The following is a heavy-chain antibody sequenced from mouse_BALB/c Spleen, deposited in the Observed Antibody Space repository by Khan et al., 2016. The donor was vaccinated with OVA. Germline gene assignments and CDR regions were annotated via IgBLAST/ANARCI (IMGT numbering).Heavy chain of an antibody. D-gene: IGHD1-1*01. CDR1: GYTFTNYW. Sequence: VQLQESGAELAKPGASVKMSCKAAGYTFTNYWMHWVKQRPGQGLEWIGFIDPSNDYTEYNQKFKDKATLTADKSSSTAYTQLSSLTSEDSAVYFCAISGGTYVPYYAMDYWGQGTSVTVSS. V-gene: IGHV1-7*01. CDR3: AISGGTYVPYYAMDY. J-gene: IGHJ4*01. CDR2: IDPSNDYT.